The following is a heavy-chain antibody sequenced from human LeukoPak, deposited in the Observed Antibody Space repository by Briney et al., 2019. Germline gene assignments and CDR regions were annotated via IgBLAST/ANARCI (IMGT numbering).Heavy chain of an antibody. J-gene: IGHJ4*02. CDR1: GFTFSSYS. Sequence: PGGSLRLSCAASGFTFSSYSMNWVRQAPGKGLEWVSYISSSSSNIYYADSVKGRFTISRDNAKNSLYLQMNSLRDEDTAVYYCARGHCSGASCFSRYFDYWGQGTLVTVSS. CDR2: ISSSSSNI. V-gene: IGHV3-48*02. CDR3: ARGHCSGASCFSRYFDY. D-gene: IGHD2-15*01.